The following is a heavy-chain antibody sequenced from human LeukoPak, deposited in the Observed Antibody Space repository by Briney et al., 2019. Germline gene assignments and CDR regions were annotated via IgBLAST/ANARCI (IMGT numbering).Heavy chain of an antibody. CDR2: TYYRSKWYY. J-gene: IGHJ4*02. CDR3: AREPSGHSGSFDS. CDR1: GDSVSSNDAA. D-gene: IGHD4-23*01. Sequence: RSQTLSLTCAISGDSVSSNDAAWNWIRQSPSKGLEWLGRTYYRSKWYYDYAVSVKSRITINPDTSKNQFSLQLNSVTPDDTAVFYCAREPSGHSGSFDSWGQGTLVTVSS. V-gene: IGHV6-1*01.